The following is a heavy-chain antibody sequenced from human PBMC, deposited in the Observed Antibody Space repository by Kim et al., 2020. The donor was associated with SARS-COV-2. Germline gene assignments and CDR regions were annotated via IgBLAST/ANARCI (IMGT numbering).Heavy chain of an antibody. D-gene: IGHD3-10*01. CDR2: INPNSGGT. Sequence: ASVKVSCKASGYTFTGYYMHWVRQAPGQGLEWMGRINPNSGGTNYAQKFQGRVTMTRDTSISTAYMELSRLRSDDTAVYYCAREVWFGELFSRDDAFDIWGQGTMVTVSS. V-gene: IGHV1-2*06. J-gene: IGHJ3*02. CDR3: AREVWFGELFSRDDAFDI. CDR1: GYTFTGYY.